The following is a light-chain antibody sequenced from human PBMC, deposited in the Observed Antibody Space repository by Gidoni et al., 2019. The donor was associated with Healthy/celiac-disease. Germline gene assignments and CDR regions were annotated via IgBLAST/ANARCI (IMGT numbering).Light chain of an antibody. CDR3: QQRSNWQVT. CDR1: QIVSSY. Sequence: IVFTQSPATLSLSPGERATLSCRASQIVSSYLAWNQQKPGQAPRLLIYDASNRATGIPARFSGSGSGTDFTLTISSLEPEDVAVYYCQQRSNWQVTFGGGTKVEIK. V-gene: IGKV3-11*01. J-gene: IGKJ4*01. CDR2: DAS.